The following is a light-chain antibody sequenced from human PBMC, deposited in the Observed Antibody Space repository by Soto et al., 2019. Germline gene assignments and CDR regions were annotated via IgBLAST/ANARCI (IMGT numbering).Light chain of an antibody. CDR3: QQSYSYPLT. J-gene: IGKJ4*01. V-gene: IGKV1-39*01. CDR2: AAS. Sequence: DIQMTQSPSSRSASVGDRVTITCRASQSISSYLNWYQQKPGKAPKLLIYAASSLQSGVPSRFSGSGSGTDFTLTISSLQPEDFATYYCQQSYSYPLTFGGGTKVDIK. CDR1: QSISSY.